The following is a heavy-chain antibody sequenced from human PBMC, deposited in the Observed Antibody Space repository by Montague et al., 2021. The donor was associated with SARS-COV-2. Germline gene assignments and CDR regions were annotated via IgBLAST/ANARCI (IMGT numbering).Heavy chain of an antibody. J-gene: IGHJ3*02. V-gene: IGHV3-48*03. D-gene: IGHD3-3*01. Sequence: SLRLSCAASGFTFSSYAMHWVRQAPGKGLEWVSYISSSGSTIYYANSVKGRFTISRDNAKNSLYLQMNSLRAEDTAVYYCASNLFITIFGVVISSDAFDIWGQGTMVTVSS. CDR2: ISSSGSTI. CDR1: GFTFSSYA. CDR3: ASNLFITIFGVVISSDAFDI.